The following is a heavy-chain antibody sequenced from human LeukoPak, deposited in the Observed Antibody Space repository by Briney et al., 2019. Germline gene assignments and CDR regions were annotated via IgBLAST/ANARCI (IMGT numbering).Heavy chain of an antibody. CDR2: IYHSGIT. CDR3: ARLLTGYSYGYY. J-gene: IGHJ4*02. V-gene: IGHV4-38-2*02. CDR1: GFSISSGYY. Sequence: SETLSLTCTVSGFSISSGYYWGWIRQPPGKGLEWIGTIYHSGITYYNPSLKSRVTISVETSKNPFSLKLSSVTAADTAVYYCARLLTGYSYGYYWGQGTLVTVSS. D-gene: IGHD5-18*01.